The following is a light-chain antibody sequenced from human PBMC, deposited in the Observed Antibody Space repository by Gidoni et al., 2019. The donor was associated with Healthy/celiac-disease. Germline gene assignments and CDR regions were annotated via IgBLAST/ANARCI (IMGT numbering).Light chain of an antibody. V-gene: IGKV1-39*01. CDR1: QSISSY. CDR2: AES. CDR3: QQSYSTPPFT. J-gene: IGKJ3*01. Sequence: DIQMTQSPSSLSASVGDRVTITCRASQSISSYLNWYQQKPGKAPKLRIYAESSLQSGVPSRFSGSGSGTDFTLTISSLQPEDFATYYCQQSYSTPPFTFGPGTKVDIK.